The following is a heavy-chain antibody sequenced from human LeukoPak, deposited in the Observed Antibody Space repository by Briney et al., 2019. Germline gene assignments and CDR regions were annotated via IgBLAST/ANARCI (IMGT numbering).Heavy chain of an antibody. Sequence: SGPTLVNPTQTLTLTGTFSGFSLSTSGVGVGWIRQPPGKALEWLALIYWNDDKRYSPSLKSRLTITKDTSKNQVVLTMTNMDPVDTATYYCAQLGYCSSTSCPAAGYWGQGTLVTVSS. CDR2: IYWNDDK. J-gene: IGHJ4*02. CDR1: GFSLSTSGVG. CDR3: AQLGYCSSTSCPAAGY. V-gene: IGHV2-5*01. D-gene: IGHD2-2*01.